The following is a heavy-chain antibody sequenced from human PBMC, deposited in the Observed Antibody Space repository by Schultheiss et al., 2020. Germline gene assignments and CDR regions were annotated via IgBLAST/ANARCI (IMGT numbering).Heavy chain of an antibody. CDR2: IYYSGST. V-gene: IGHV4-59*08. D-gene: IGHD1-7*01. Sequence: SETLSLTCTVSGGSISSYYWSWIRQPPGKGLEWIGYIYYSGSTNYNPSLKSRVTISVDTSKNQFSLKLSSVTAADTAVYYCARQSDWGVSGITHYYGMDVWGQGTTVTVSS. CDR1: GGSISSYY. CDR3: ARQSDWGVSGITHYYGMDV. J-gene: IGHJ6*02.